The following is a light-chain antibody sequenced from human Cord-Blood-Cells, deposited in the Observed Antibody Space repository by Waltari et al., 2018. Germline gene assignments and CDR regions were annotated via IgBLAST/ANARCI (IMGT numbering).Light chain of an antibody. CDR2: GKN. V-gene: IGLV3-19*01. Sequence: SSELTQDPAVSVAWGQTVRITCQGDSLRRSYVIRCQQKPVQAPVLVIYGKNNRPTGIPDRFSGSSSGNTASLTITGAQAEDEADYYCNSRDSSGNHLDVVFGGGTKLTVL. J-gene: IGLJ2*01. CDR3: NSRDSSGNHLDVV. CDR1: SLRRSY.